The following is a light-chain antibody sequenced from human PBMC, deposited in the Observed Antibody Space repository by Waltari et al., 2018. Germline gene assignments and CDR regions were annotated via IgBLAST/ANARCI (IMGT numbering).Light chain of an antibody. CDR1: RIIIKN. V-gene: IGLV3-9*01. J-gene: IGLJ3*02. Sequence: SYELAQPLSVSVALGQTATITCGGNRIIIKNVHWYQQKPGQAPVLVIYRDNNRPSGIPERVSGSISENTATLTISRAQVGDEADYYCQVWDSSTVVFGGGTKLTVL. CDR3: QVWDSSTVV. CDR2: RDN.